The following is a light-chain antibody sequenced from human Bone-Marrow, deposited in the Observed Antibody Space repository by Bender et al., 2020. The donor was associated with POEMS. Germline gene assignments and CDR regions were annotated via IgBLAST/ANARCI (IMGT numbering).Light chain of an antibody. Sequence: SYVLTQPPSVSVAPGKTATITCGGNNIEGKSVHWYQQKSGQAPLLVVNDDVDRPSGIPERFSGSNSGNTATLTITGVEAGDEADYYCQVWDSPGEHVIFGGGTKLTVL. J-gene: IGLJ2*01. V-gene: IGLV3-21*03. CDR3: QVWDSPGEHVI. CDR2: DDV. CDR1: NIEGKS.